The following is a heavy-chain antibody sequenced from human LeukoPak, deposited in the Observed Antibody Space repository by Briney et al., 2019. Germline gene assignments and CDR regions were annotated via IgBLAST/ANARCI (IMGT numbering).Heavy chain of an antibody. CDR1: GFTFSSYS. CDR2: ISTSSSYI. Sequence: PGGSLRLSCAASGFTFSSYSMNWVRQAPGKGLEWVSSISTSSSYIYYADSVKGRFTISRDNARNSLYLHMNSLRAEDTAVYYCARDQGSTGFWGQGTLVTVSS. CDR3: ARDQGSTGF. J-gene: IGHJ4*02. V-gene: IGHV3-21*01.